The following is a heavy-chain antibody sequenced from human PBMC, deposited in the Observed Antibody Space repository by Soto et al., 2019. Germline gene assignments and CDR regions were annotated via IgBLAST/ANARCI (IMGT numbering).Heavy chain of an antibody. CDR2: ISPKSGGT. J-gene: IGHJ4*02. CDR3: ARPPGYISDWYYFDL. D-gene: IGHD3-9*01. V-gene: IGHV1-2*02. Sequence: ASVKVSCKASGYTFTSYGISWVRQAPGQGLEWMGWISPKSGGTNYAQKFEGRVTMTWDTSLNTAYMELSSLISDDTAVYYCARPPGYISDWYYFDLWGQGTLVTVSS. CDR1: GYTFTSYG.